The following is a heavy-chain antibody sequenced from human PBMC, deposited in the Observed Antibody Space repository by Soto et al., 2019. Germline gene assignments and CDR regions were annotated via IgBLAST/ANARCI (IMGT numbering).Heavy chain of an antibody. CDR3: ARDLSLFGVALTYYYYYGMDV. J-gene: IGHJ6*02. CDR2: IWYDGSNK. Sequence: GGSLRLSCAASGFTFSSYGMHWVRQAPGKGLEWVAVIWYDGSNKYYADSVKGRFTISRDNSKNTLYLQMNSLRAEDTAVYYCARDLSLFGVALTYYYYYGMDVWGQGTTVTVSS. CDR1: GFTFSSYG. V-gene: IGHV3-33*01. D-gene: IGHD3-3*01.